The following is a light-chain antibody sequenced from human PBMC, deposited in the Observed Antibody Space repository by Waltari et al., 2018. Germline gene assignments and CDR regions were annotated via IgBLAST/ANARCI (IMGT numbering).Light chain of an antibody. J-gene: IGKJ5*01. V-gene: IGKV1-39*01. CDR2: AAS. CDR3: QQSYSTLRIT. CDR1: QSVSSY. Sequence: DIQMTQSPSSLSASLGDRVTVTCRASQSVSSYLNWYQQKPGKAPKLLIYAASNLQSGVPARFSGSGSGTEFTLTISSLQPEDFATYYCQQSYSTLRITFGQGTRLEIK.